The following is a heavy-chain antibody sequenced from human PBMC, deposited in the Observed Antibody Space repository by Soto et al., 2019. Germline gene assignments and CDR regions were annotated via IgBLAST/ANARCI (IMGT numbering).Heavy chain of an antibody. CDR2: SYYSGTT. D-gene: IGHD1-20*01. J-gene: IGHJ5*02. CDR1: GASISVHRYY. V-gene: IGHV4-39*01. CDR3: TRRYNWNYNYFDH. Sequence: PSETLSLTCTVSGASISVHRYYWTWIRQPPGKGLEWIGSSYYSGTTYFNPSLKSRATISVDTSKNQFSLRLTSVTAADTAIYYCTRRYNWNYNYFDHWGPGALVPASS.